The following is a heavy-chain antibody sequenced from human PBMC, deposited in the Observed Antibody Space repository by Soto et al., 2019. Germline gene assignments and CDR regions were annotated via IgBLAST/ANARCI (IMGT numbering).Heavy chain of an antibody. CDR2: IYGDDER. J-gene: IGHJ3*02. CDR1: GFSLTASEVG. D-gene: IGHD1-26*01. CDR3: ARSGWEELRAFDI. V-gene: IGHV2-5*02. Sequence: QITMKESGPALVRPTQTLTLTCTFSGFSLTASEVGVAWIRQPPGKALEWLALIYGDDERLYTPSLKNKLTITKDTERNQVVLRMPNMDPVDTATYFWARSGWEELRAFDIWGQGTVVTVSS.